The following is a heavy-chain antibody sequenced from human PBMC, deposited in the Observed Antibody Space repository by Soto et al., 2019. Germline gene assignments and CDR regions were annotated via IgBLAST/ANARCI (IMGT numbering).Heavy chain of an antibody. CDR3: ARDRYCSSTSCRIQLWFQAGYYGMDV. CDR1: GFTFSSYW. J-gene: IGHJ6*02. D-gene: IGHD2-2*01. CDR2: IKQDGSEK. V-gene: IGHV3-7*03. Sequence: GGSLRLSCAASGFTFSSYWMSWVRQAPGKGLEWVANIKQDGSEKYYVDSVKGRFTISRDNAKNSLYLQMNSLRAEDTAVYYCARDRYCSSTSCRIQLWFQAGYYGMDVWGQGTTVTV.